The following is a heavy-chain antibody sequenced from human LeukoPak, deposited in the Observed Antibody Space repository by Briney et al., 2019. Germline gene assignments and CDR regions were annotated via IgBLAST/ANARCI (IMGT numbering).Heavy chain of an antibody. J-gene: IGHJ3*02. CDR2: INHSGST. CDR1: GGSFSGYY. Sequence: SETLSLTCAVYGGSFSGYYWSWIRQPPGKGLEWIGEINHSGSTNYNPSLKSRVTISVDTSKNQFSLKLSSVTAADTAVYYCARGAYSSSSSLRQLRNDAFDIWGQGTMVTVSS. V-gene: IGHV4-34*01. CDR3: ARGAYSSSSSLRQLRNDAFDI. D-gene: IGHD6-13*01.